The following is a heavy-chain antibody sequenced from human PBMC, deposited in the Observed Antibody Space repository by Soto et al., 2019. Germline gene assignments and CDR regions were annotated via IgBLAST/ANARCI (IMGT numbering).Heavy chain of an antibody. D-gene: IGHD6-13*01. CDR2: FDPEDGET. CDR1: GYTLTELS. J-gene: IGHJ4*02. CDR3: ATDHDPAAGTGIDY. Sequence: ASVKVSCKVSGYTLTELSMHWVRQAPGKGLEWMGGFDPEDGETIYAQKFQGRVTMTEDTSTDTAYMELSSLRSEDTAVYYCATDHDPAAGTGIDYWGQGTLVTVPS. V-gene: IGHV1-24*01.